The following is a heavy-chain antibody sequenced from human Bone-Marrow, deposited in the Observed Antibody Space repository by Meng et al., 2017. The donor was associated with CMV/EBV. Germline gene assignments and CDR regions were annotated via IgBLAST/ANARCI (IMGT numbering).Heavy chain of an antibody. V-gene: IGHV1-69*05. CDR2: VTPIFGTV. CDR1: GDTFSSHG. J-gene: IGHJ5*02. D-gene: IGHD3-3*01. Sequence: SVKVSCKASGDTFSSHGINWVRQAPGQGLEWMGGVTPIFGTVNYAQKFQGRVTVTTDKSTRTVYMELSRLRSDDTAVYYCARDATIFIDPWGQGTLVTVSS. CDR3: ARDATIFIDP.